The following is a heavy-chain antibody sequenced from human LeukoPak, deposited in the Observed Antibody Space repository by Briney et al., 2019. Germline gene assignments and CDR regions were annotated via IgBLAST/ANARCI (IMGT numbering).Heavy chain of an antibody. CDR3: AQTVIVATINH. CDR2: INSDGSFT. J-gene: IGHJ5*02. D-gene: IGHD5-12*01. CDR1: GFNFSSYW. V-gene: IGHV3-74*01. Sequence: GGSLRLSCAGSGFNFSSYWMHWVRQAPGKGLVWVSRINSDGSFTNYADSVKGRFTISRDNAKNTLYLQMNSLRAGDTAVYYCAQTVIVATINHWGQGTLVTVSS.